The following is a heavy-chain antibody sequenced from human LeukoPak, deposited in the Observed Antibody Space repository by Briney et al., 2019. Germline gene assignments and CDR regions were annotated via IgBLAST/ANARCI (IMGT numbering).Heavy chain of an antibody. Sequence: ASVKVSCKASGGSVKHYDVYWVRQAPGQGLEWMGGITPIVVTTNYAQKFQGRVTITADESTVTAYMELSSLRSEDTAVYYCVRDSREDGHNYGYREYWGQGTLVTVSS. D-gene: IGHD5-18*01. J-gene: IGHJ4*02. CDR1: GGSVKHYD. CDR2: ITPIVVTT. CDR3: VRDSREDGHNYGYREY. V-gene: IGHV1-69*13.